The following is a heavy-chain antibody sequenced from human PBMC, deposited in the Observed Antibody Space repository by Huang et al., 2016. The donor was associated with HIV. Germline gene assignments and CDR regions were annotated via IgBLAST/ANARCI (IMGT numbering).Heavy chain of an antibody. CDR2: INHSGST. CDR3: ARERMMSWLDDHDAFDI. Sequence: QVQLQQWGAGLLKPSETLSLTCAVYGGSFSGYYWSWIRQSPGQGLEWIGEINHSGSTNYTPSLKSRLTISVDTSKNQFSLKLSSVTAADTAVYYCARERMMSWLDDHDAFDIWGQGTMVTVSS. CDR1: GGSFSGYY. V-gene: IGHV4-34*01. D-gene: IGHD1-1*01. J-gene: IGHJ3*02.